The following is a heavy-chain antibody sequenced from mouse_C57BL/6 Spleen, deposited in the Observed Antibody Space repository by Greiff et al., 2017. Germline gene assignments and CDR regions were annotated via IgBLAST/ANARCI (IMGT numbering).Heavy chain of an antibody. D-gene: IGHD1-1*01. CDR2: ISSGSSTI. J-gene: IGHJ4*01. CDR1: GFTFSDYG. Sequence: EVKLVESGGGLVKPGGSLKLSCAASGFTFSDYGMHWVRQAPEKGLEWVAYISSGSSTIYYADTVKGRFTISRDNAKNTLFLQRTSLRSEDTAMYYCARKATVVEVDYWGQGTSVTVSS. CDR3: ARKATVVEVDY. V-gene: IGHV5-17*01.